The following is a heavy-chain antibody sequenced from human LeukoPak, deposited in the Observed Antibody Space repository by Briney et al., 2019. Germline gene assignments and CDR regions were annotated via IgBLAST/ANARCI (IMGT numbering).Heavy chain of an antibody. J-gene: IGHJ2*01. D-gene: IGHD4-17*01. CDR2: IYYSGST. Sequence: PSEPLSLTCTTPGGSISSYYWSWIRQPPGKGLNWIGYIYYSGSTNYNPSLKSRVTISVDTSKNQFSLKLSSVTAADTAVYYCARDPKTTVTNPNWYFDLWGRGTLVTVSS. CDR3: ARDPKTTVTNPNWYFDL. V-gene: IGHV4-59*01. CDR1: GGSISSYY.